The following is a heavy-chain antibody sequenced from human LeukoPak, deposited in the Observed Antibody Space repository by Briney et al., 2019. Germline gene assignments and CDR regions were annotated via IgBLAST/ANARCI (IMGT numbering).Heavy chain of an antibody. CDR1: GFTFSNYW. V-gene: IGHV3-7*01. J-gene: IGHJ4*02. Sequence: PGGSLRLSCAASGFTFSNYWMSWVRQAPGKGLEWVAHINMVGSEKYYVDSVKGRFTISRDNAKNSLYLQMNSLRVEDTAVYYCARDKVTYWGQGTLVTVSS. CDR2: INMVGSEK. CDR3: ARDKVTY.